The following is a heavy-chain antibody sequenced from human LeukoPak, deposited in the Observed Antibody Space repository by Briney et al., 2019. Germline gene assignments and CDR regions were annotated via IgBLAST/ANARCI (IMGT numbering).Heavy chain of an antibody. V-gene: IGHV1-18*04. D-gene: IGHD3-22*01. Sequence: ASVKVSCKASGYTFTGYYMHWVRQAPGQGLEWMGWISAYNGNTNYAQKLQGRVTMTTDTSTSTAYMELRSLRSDDTAVYYCARDDYYYDSSGYPMFDYWGQGTLVTVSS. CDR3: ARDDYYYDSSGYPMFDY. CDR1: GYTFTGYY. J-gene: IGHJ4*02. CDR2: ISAYNGNT.